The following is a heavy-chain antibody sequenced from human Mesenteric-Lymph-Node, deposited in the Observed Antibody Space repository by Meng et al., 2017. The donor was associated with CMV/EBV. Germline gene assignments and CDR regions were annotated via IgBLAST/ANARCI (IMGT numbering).Heavy chain of an antibody. J-gene: IGHJ4*02. CDR1: GFTFSSYW. CDR3: ARSQPTTYRGSFDY. CDR2: INHSGST. D-gene: IGHD1-26*01. V-gene: IGHV4-34*01. Sequence: ESLKISCAASGFTFSSYWMSWVRQPPGKGLEWIGEINHSGSTNYNPSLKSRVTISVDTSKNQFSLKLSSVTAADTAVYYCARSQPTTYRGSFDYWGQGTLVTVSS.